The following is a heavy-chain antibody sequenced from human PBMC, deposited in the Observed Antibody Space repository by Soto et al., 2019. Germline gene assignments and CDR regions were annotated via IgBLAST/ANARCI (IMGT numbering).Heavy chain of an antibody. V-gene: IGHV6-1*01. CDR2: TYYRSKWYN. D-gene: IGHD6-13*01. CDR1: GDSVSSNSAA. CDR3: ARGGGRGIAAAGTGYFYYYSMDV. Sequence: PSQTLSLTCAISGDSVSSNSAAWNWIRQSPSRGLEWLGRTYYRSKWYNDYAVSVKSRITINPDTSKNQFSLQLNSVTPEDTAVYYCARGGGRGIAAAGTGYFYYYSMDVWRQGTTVTV. J-gene: IGHJ6*02.